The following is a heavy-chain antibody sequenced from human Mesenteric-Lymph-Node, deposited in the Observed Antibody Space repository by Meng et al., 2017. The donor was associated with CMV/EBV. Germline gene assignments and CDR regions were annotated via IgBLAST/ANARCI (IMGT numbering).Heavy chain of an antibody. CDR2: INHSKRT. CDR1: GGTCSGYY. V-gene: IGHV4-34*01. J-gene: IGHJ4*02. CDR3: ARGLYSNGWYGGYFDY. Sequence: YGGTCSGYYKSWIRQTPGKGLKWIEEINHSKRTNDNPYLRSRDNISVDTSRNQFSLKLSSVTDADTAVYYCARGLYSNGWYGGYFDYWGQGTLVTVSS. D-gene: IGHD6-19*01.